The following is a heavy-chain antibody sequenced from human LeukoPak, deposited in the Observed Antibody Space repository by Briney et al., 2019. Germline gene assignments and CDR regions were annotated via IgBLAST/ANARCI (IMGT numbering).Heavy chain of an antibody. Sequence: SETLSLTWTVSGGSISSYYWSWIRQPPGKGLGWIGYIYYSGSTNYNPSLKSRVTISVDTSKNQFSPKLSSVTAADTAVYYCARAPGYSSGWYDRYYFDYWGQGTLVTVSS. CDR3: ARAPGYSSGWYDRYYFDY. J-gene: IGHJ4*02. V-gene: IGHV4-59*08. D-gene: IGHD6-19*01. CDR2: IYYSGST. CDR1: GGSISSYY.